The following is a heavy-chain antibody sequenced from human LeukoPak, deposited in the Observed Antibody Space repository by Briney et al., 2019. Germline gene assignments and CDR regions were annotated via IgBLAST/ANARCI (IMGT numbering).Heavy chain of an antibody. D-gene: IGHD1-26*01. V-gene: IGHV1-2*02. CDR1: GYTFTGYY. Sequence: ASVKVSCKASGYTFTGYYMHWVRQAPGQGLEWMGWINPNSGGTNYAQKFQGRVTMTRDTSTSTVYMELSSLRSEDTAVYYCARATVGATYFDYWGQGTLVTVSS. CDR2: INPNSGGT. J-gene: IGHJ4*02. CDR3: ARATVGATYFDY.